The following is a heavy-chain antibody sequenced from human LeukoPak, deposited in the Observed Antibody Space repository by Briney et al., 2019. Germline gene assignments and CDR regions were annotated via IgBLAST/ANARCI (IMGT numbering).Heavy chain of an antibody. CDR2: IYYSGST. CDR3: ARVDGYYDSSGYYYRGAFDI. D-gene: IGHD3-22*01. V-gene: IGHV4-59*01. CDR1: GGSISSYY. Sequence: SETLSLTCTVSGGSISSYYWSWIRQPPGKGLEWIGYIYYSGSTNYNPSLKSRITISVDTSKNQFSLKLSSVTAADTAVYYCARVDGYYDSSGYYYRGAFDIWGQGTMVTVSS. J-gene: IGHJ3*02.